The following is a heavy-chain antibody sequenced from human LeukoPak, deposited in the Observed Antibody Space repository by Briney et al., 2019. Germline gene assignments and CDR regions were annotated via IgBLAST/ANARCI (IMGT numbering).Heavy chain of an antibody. J-gene: IGHJ4*02. CDR2: IYNSGSA. V-gene: IGHV4-61*01. D-gene: IGHD3-22*01. CDR1: GGSVSSGSYY. Sequence: SETLSLTCTVSGGSVSSGSYYWSWIRQPPGKGLEWIGHIYNSGSANYNPSLKSRVTISVDTSKNQFSLKLSSVTAADTAVYYCARGGYYYDSSGYYVFDYWGQGTLVTVSS. CDR3: ARGGYYYDSSGYYVFDY.